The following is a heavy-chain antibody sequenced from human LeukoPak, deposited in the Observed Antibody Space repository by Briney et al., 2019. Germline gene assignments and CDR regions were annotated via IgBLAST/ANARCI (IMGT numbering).Heavy chain of an antibody. V-gene: IGHV4-38-2*02. D-gene: IGHD6-19*01. CDR3: VRDSSGWYRWFDP. Sequence: SETLSLTCTVSGYSISSGYFWGWIRQPPGKGLECIGTIYHSGSTYYNPSLKSRVTISVDTSKNQFSLKLSSVTAADTAVYYCVRDSSGWYRWFDPWGQGTLVTVSS. J-gene: IGHJ5*02. CDR2: IYHSGST. CDR1: GYSISSGYF.